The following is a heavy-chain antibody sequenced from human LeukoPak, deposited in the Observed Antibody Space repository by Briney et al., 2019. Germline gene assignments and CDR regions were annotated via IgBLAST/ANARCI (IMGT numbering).Heavy chain of an antibody. CDR1: GFTSGDYA. J-gene: IGHJ4*02. CDR3: TRVDYGGAPRRNY. V-gene: IGHV3-49*03. CDR2: IRSKTYGGTT. Sequence: GGSLRLSCTASGFTSGDYALSWFRQAPRKGLEWVSFIRSKTYGGTTQYAASVKGRFNISRDDSKSIAYLQMNSLKIEDTAVYYCTRVDYGGAPRRNYWGQGTLVTVSS. D-gene: IGHD4-23*01.